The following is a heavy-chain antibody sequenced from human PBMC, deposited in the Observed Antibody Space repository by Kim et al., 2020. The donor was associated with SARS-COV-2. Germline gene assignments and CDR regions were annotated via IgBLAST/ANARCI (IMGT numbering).Heavy chain of an antibody. Sequence: ASVKVSCKASGYTFTSYYMHWVRQAPGQGLEWMGIINPSGGSTSYAQKFQGRVTMTRDTSTSTAYMELSSLRSEDTAVYYCARDLYWVAAAGYRSVYYYYGMDVWGQGTTVTVSS. CDR1: GYTFTSYY. J-gene: IGHJ6*02. CDR2: INPSGGST. D-gene: IGHD6-13*01. CDR3: ARDLYWVAAAGYRSVYYYYGMDV. V-gene: IGHV1-46*01.